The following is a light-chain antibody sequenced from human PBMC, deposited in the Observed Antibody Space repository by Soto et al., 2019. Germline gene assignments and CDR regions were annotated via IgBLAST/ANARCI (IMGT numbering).Light chain of an antibody. CDR3: QQYNNWPLT. Sequence: EIVMTQSPATLSVSPGERATLSCRASQSVSSNLAWYQQKPGQAPRRLIYGASTRATGIPARFSGSGSGTEFTLTISSLQSEAFAVYDCQQYNNWPLTFGGGTKVEI. J-gene: IGKJ4*01. CDR1: QSVSSN. V-gene: IGKV3-15*01. CDR2: GAS.